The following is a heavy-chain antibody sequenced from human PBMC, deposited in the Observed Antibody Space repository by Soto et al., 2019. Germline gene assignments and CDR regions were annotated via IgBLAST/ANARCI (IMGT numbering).Heavy chain of an antibody. CDR1: GFTFSSYG. J-gene: IGHJ4*02. V-gene: IGHV3-30*03. D-gene: IGHD2-15*01. CDR3: ATADGGVADDY. Sequence: QVQLVESGGGVVQPGRSLRLSCAASGFTFSSYGMHWVRQAPGKGLEWVAVISYDGSNKYYADSVKGRFTISRDNSKNTLYLQTNSLRAEDTAVYYCATADGGVADDYWGQGTLVTVSS. CDR2: ISYDGSNK.